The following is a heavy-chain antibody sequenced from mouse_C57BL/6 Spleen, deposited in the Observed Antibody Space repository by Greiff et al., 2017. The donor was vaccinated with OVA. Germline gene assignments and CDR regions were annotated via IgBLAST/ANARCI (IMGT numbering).Heavy chain of an antibody. J-gene: IGHJ4*01. CDR3: ARSGGLRDAMDY. Sequence: QVQLKQPGAELLKPGASVQMSCKSSGYTFTSSWITWVKQRPGQGLEWIGDIYPGSGSTNYNEKFKSKATLTVATSSSTAYMQISSRTSEDSAGYDCARSGGLRDAMDYWGQGTSVTVSS. D-gene: IGHD1-1*01. V-gene: IGHV1-55*01. CDR2: IYPGSGST. CDR1: GYTFTSSW.